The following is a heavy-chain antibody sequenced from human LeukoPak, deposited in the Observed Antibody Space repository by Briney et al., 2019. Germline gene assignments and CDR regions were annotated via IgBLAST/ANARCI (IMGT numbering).Heavy chain of an antibody. D-gene: IGHD1-26*01. CDR1: GFTFSSYW. Sequence: GGSLRLSCAASGFTFSSYWMSWVRQAPGKGLEWVANIKQDGSEKYYVDSVKGRFTISRDNAKNSLYLQMNILRAEDTAVYYCARAPKFRLVGVPKGPFDPWGQGSLVTVSS. J-gene: IGHJ5*02. CDR2: IKQDGSEK. CDR3: ARAPKFRLVGVPKGPFDP. V-gene: IGHV3-7*03.